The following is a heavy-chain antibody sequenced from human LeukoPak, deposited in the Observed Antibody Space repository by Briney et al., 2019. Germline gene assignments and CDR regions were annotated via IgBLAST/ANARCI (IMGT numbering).Heavy chain of an antibody. V-gene: IGHV4-30-2*01. D-gene: IGHD3-10*01. Sequence: PSQTLSLTCTVSGGSISSGGYYWSWIRQPPGKGLEWIGYIYHSGSTYYNPSLKSRVTISVDRSKNQFSLKLSSVTATDTAVYYCARVPYKYYGSGSYQNWFDPWGQGTLVTVSS. CDR3: ARVPYKYYGSGSYQNWFDP. CDR1: GGSISSGGYY. CDR2: IYHSGST. J-gene: IGHJ5*02.